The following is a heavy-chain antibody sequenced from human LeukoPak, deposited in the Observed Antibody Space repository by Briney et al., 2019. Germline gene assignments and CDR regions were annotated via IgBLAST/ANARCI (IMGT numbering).Heavy chain of an antibody. D-gene: IGHD3-16*02. Sequence: PSETLSLTCAVYGGSFSGYYWSWVRQPPGKGLEWIGEINHSGSTNYNPSLKSRVTISVDTSKNQFSLKLSSVTAADTAVYYCARGIPGRSIDYWGQGTLVTVSS. J-gene: IGHJ4*02. CDR3: ARGIPGRSIDY. CDR1: GGSFSGYY. CDR2: INHSGST. V-gene: IGHV4-34*01.